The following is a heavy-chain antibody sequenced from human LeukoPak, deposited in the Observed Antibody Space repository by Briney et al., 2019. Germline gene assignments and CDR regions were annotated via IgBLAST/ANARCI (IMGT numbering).Heavy chain of an antibody. Sequence: GGSLRLSCAASGFTFSSYGMHWVRQAPGKGLEWVAFIRYDGSNKYYADSVKGRFTISRDNSKNTLYLQMNSLRAEDTAVYYCAKDSSSHPRGFDYRGQGTLVTVSS. V-gene: IGHV3-30*02. J-gene: IGHJ4*02. D-gene: IGHD6-13*01. CDR1: GFTFSSYG. CDR3: AKDSSSHPRGFDY. CDR2: IRYDGSNK.